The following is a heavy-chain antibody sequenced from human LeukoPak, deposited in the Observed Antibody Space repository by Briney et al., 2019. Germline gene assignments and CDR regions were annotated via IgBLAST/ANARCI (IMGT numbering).Heavy chain of an antibody. D-gene: IGHD1-26*01. V-gene: IGHV3-7*01. CDR3: AKDLPLIVGAILAGAFDI. CDR1: GFTFSDYW. J-gene: IGHJ3*02. CDR2: IKHDGSEK. Sequence: GGSLRLSCAASGFTFSDYWMSWVRQAPGKGLEWVANIKHDGSEKYYADSVKGRFTISRDNSKNTLYLQMNSLRAEDTAVYYCAKDLPLIVGAILAGAFDIWGQGTMVTVSS.